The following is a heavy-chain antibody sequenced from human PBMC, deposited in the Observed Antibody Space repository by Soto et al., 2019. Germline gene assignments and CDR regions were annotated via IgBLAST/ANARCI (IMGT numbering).Heavy chain of an antibody. CDR1: GGSISSYY. J-gene: IGHJ6*02. D-gene: IGHD6-19*01. CDR3: ARFSSLDKDYVVDV. CDR2: IYYSGST. V-gene: IGHV4-59*08. Sequence: PSETLSLTCTVSGGSISSYYWSWIRQPPGKGLEWIGYIYYSGSTNYNPSLKSRVTISVDTSKNQFSLTLSSVTAADTAVYFCARFSSLDKDYVVDVWGQGTMVTVSS.